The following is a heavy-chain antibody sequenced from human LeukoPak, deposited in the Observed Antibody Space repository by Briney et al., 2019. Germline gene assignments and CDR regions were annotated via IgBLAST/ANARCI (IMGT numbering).Heavy chain of an antibody. Sequence: GGSLRLSCAASGFTFSSYARSWVRQAPGKGLEWVSAISGSGGSTYYADSVKGRFTISRDNSKNTLYLQMNSLRAEDTAVYYCAKDRDPGYTSSWYDYWGQGTLVTVSS. V-gene: IGHV3-23*01. CDR1: GFTFSSYA. CDR2: ISGSGGST. J-gene: IGHJ4*02. D-gene: IGHD6-13*01. CDR3: AKDRDPGYTSSWYDY.